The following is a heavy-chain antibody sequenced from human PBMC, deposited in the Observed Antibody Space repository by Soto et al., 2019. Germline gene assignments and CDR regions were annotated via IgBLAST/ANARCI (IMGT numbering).Heavy chain of an antibody. J-gene: IGHJ6*02. CDR3: ARRRVWFGDPKGYYYYYGMDV. D-gene: IGHD3-10*01. CDR2: INNSGST. CDR1: GGSFSGYY. Sequence: SETLSLTCAVYGGSFSGYYWSWIRQPTGKGLEWIGEINNSGSTNYNPSLKSRVTISVDTSKNQFSLKLSSVTAADTAVYYCARRRVWFGDPKGYYYYYGMDVWGQGTTVT. V-gene: IGHV4-34*01.